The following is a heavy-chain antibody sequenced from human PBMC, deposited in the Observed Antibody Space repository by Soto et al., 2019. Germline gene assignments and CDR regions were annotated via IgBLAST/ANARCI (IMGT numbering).Heavy chain of an antibody. CDR3: TYDFWSGYYEYNWFDP. V-gene: IGHV3-49*04. CDR1: GFTFGDYA. D-gene: IGHD3-3*01. Sequence: RLSCTASGFTFGDYAMSWVRQAPGKGLEWVGFIRSKAYGGTTEYAASVKGRFTISRDDSKSIAYLQMNSLKTEDTAVYYCTYDFWSGYYEYNWFDPWGQGTLVTVSS. CDR2: IRSKAYGGTT. J-gene: IGHJ5*02.